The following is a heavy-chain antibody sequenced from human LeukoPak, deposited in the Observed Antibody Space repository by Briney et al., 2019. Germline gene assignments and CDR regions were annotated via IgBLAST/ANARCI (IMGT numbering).Heavy chain of an antibody. V-gene: IGHV4-59*01. CDR3: ARPRQWLPGYFVY. CDR1: GGSISNYY. Sequence: SQTLSLTCTVSGGSISNYYWSWIRQPPGKGREWIGYNKQCARPHYNTHHKSRVIIEVNTSKTQFPLKLHSVTAADTAVYYCARPRQWLPGYFVYGGQGTLVTDSS. D-gene: IGHD6-19*01. J-gene: IGHJ4*02. CDR2: NKQCARP.